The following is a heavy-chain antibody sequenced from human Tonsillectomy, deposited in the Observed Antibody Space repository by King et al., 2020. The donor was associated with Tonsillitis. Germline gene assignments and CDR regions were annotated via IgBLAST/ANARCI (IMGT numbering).Heavy chain of an antibody. CDR3: ASLIRGFGEFYFDF. Sequence: MQLQESGPRLVKPSETLSLTCNVSSGSIDNYYWTWIRQPPGKGLEWIGYIYYSGSTNYNPYNPSLKTRVTISIDTSKKQFSLKLTSVTAADTAVYYCASLIRGFGEFYFDFWGQGALVTVSS. CDR1: SGSIDNYY. D-gene: IGHD2/OR15-2a*01. CDR2: IYYSGST. V-gene: IGHV4-59*08. J-gene: IGHJ4*02.